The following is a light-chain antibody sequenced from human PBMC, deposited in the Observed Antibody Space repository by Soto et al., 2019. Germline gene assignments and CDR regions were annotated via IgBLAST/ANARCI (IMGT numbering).Light chain of an antibody. CDR3: QQYSIYSWT. Sequence: DIQMTQSPSTLSASVGDRVTITCRASQSINRWLAWYQQKPGKAPRLLIYDASSLQTGVPSRFSGIESGTQFTLTITSLQPDDFATYYCQQYSIYSWTFGQGTKVEI. CDR2: DAS. V-gene: IGKV1-5*01. J-gene: IGKJ1*01. CDR1: QSINRW.